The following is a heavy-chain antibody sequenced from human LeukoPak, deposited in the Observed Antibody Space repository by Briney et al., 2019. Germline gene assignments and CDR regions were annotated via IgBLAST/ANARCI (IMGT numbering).Heavy chain of an antibody. CDR1: GFTFSSYA. J-gene: IGHJ4*02. Sequence: GGSLRLSCAASGFTFSSYAMSWVRQAPGKGLEWVAVISYDGSNKYYADSVKGRFTISIDNSKNTLYLQMNSLRVEDTAVYYCASGSLGDYEEGVDYWGQGTLVTVSS. CDR2: ISYDGSNK. CDR3: ASGSLGDYEEGVDY. D-gene: IGHD4-17*01. V-gene: IGHV3-30-3*01.